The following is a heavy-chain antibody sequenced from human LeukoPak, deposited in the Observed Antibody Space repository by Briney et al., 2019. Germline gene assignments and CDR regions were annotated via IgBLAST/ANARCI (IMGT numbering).Heavy chain of an antibody. J-gene: IGHJ4*02. Sequence: SQTLSLTCTVSGGSISSGSYYWSWIRQPAGKGLEWIGRIYTSGSTNYNPSLKSRVTISVDTSKNQFSLELSSVTAADTAVYYCARSRDGYNYGYFDYWGQGTLVTVSS. CDR1: GGSISSGSYY. D-gene: IGHD5-24*01. V-gene: IGHV4-61*02. CDR3: ARSRDGYNYGYFDY. CDR2: IYTSGST.